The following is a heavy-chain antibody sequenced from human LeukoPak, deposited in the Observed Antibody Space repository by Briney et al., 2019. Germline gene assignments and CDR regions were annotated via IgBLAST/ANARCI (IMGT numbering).Heavy chain of an antibody. V-gene: IGHV3-20*04. CDR2: INWNGSST. Sequence: GGSLRLSCAASGFTFDDYGMSWVRQAPGKGLDWVSVINWNGSSTGHADSVEGRFTISRDNAKNSLYLQMNRLRAEDTALYYCARQVGATGAFDIWGQGTMVTVSS. D-gene: IGHD1-26*01. CDR1: GFTFDDYG. CDR3: ARQVGATGAFDI. J-gene: IGHJ3*02.